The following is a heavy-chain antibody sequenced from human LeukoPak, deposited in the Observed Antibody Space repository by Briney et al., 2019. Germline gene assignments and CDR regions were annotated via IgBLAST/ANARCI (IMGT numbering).Heavy chain of an antibody. V-gene: IGHV1-18*01. D-gene: IGHD3-22*01. J-gene: IGHJ4*02. CDR2: ISAYNGNT. CDR3: ASTPYYDSSGYNY. Sequence: GASVKVSCKASGYTFTSYSVSWVRQAPGQGLEWMGWISAYNGNTNYAQKLQGRVTMTTDTSTSTAYMELRSLRSDDTAVYYCASTPYYDSSGYNYWGQGTLVTVSS. CDR1: GYTFTSYS.